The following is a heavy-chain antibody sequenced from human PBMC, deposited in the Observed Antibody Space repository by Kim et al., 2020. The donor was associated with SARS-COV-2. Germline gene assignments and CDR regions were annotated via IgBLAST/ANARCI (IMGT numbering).Heavy chain of an antibody. J-gene: IGHJ4*02. CDR3: ARLQYSSPWWVDY. V-gene: IGHV5-51*01. D-gene: IGHD6-13*01. Sequence: TPAFPGQVTISADKSISTAYLQWSSLKASDTAMYYCARLQYSSPWWVDYWGQGTLVTVSS.